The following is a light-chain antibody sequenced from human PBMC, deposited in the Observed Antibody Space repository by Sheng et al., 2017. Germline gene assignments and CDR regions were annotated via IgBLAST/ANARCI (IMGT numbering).Light chain of an antibody. J-gene: IGLJ2*01. CDR1: SSDVGGYNY. CDR3: SSYTSSNTHVV. CDR2: EVS. V-gene: IGLV2-8*01. Sequence: QSALTQPPSASGSPGQSVTISCTGTSSDVGGYNYVSWYQQHPGKAPKLMIYEVSKRPSGVPDRFSGSKSGNTASLTISGLQAEDEADYYCSSYTSSNTHVVFGGGTKLTVL.